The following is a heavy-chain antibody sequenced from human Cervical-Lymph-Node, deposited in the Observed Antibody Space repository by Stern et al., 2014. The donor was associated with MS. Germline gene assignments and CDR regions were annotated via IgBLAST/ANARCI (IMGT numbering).Heavy chain of an antibody. D-gene: IGHD3-9*01. CDR1: GFRFSTYA. V-gene: IGHV3-30*18. Sequence: QVQLVQSGGSVVQPGRSLRLSCAASGFRFSTYAIHWVRQAPGKGLEWVAVISYDGTNKYYADSVQGRITISRDNSENTAHLHMNNLRPEDTAVYFCAKERRYMDNWGQGTLVTVSS. J-gene: IGHJ4*02. CDR2: ISYDGTNK. CDR3: AKERRYMDN.